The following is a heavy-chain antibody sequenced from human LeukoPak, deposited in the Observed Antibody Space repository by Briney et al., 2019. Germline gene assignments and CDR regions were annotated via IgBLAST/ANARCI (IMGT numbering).Heavy chain of an antibody. CDR1: GGSISSHY. J-gene: IGHJ6*03. D-gene: IGHD3-10*01. CDR2: ICYSGST. V-gene: IGHV4-59*11. Sequence: SETLSLTCTVSGGSISSHYWSWIRQPPGKGLEWIGYICYSGSTNYNPSLKSRVTISVDTSKNQFSLKLSSVTAADTAVYYCARAGSGYYYYMDVWGKGTTVTVSS. CDR3: ARAGSGYYYYMDV.